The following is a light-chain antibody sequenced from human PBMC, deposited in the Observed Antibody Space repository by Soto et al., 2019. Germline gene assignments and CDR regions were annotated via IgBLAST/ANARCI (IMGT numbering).Light chain of an antibody. V-gene: IGLV1-47*02. Sequence: QSVLTQPPSASGTPGQRVTISCSGSSSNIGSDIVYWYQHLPGTAPKLLIYTDNERPSGVPDRFSGSKSGTSASLATSGLRSEDEADYYCAAWDDNLRGYWVFGGGTKLTVL. J-gene: IGLJ2*01. CDR1: SSNIGSDI. CDR3: AAWDDNLRGYWV. CDR2: TDN.